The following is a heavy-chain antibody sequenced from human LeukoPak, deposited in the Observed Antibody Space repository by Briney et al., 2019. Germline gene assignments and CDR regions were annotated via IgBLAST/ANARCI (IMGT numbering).Heavy chain of an antibody. V-gene: IGHV3-48*01. CDR3: ARDTNY. J-gene: IGHJ4*02. D-gene: IGHD1-26*01. CDR1: GFTFSSYS. Sequence: GGSLRLSCAASGFTFSSYSMNWVRQAPGKGLEWVSYISSSSSTIYYADSVKGRFTISRDNSKNTLYLQMNSLRAEDTAVYYCARDTNYWGQGTLVTVSS. CDR2: ISSSSSTI.